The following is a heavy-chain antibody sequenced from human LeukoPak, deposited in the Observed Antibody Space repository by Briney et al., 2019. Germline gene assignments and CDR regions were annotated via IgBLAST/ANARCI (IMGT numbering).Heavy chain of an antibody. V-gene: IGHV4-4*07. Sequence: PSETLSLTCTVSGGSISSYYWSWIRQPAGKGLEWIGLIYTSGSTYYNPSLKSRVTISVDTSKNQFSLKLSSVTAADTAVYYCARTYSYGYRDAFDIWGQGTMVTVSS. CDR1: GGSISSYY. J-gene: IGHJ3*02. D-gene: IGHD5-18*01. CDR2: IYTSGST. CDR3: ARTYSYGYRDAFDI.